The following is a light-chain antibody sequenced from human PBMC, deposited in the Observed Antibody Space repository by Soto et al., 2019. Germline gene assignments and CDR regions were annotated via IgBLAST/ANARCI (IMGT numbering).Light chain of an antibody. V-gene: IGKV3-15*01. CDR2: DTS. Sequence: EIVMTQSPATLSVSPGERAALSCRASQSVSSKLAWYRQRPGQAPRLVIYDTSTRATGVPARFSGSGSGTDFTLTISNVEPEDFAVYYCHQRQSWPRTFGQGTKV. CDR3: HQRQSWPRT. CDR1: QSVSSK. J-gene: IGKJ1*01.